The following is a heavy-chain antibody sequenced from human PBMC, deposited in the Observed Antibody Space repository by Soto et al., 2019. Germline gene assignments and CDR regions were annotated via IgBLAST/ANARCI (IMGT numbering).Heavy chain of an antibody. Sequence: GGSLRLSCAASGFTFSSHAMNWVRQPPGKGLEWVSAISGSDGSTYYADAVKGRFIISRNDSKSTLFLQMNSLRAEDTAVYYCAKSTDYYDSSGYPTPLLDLWGQGTLVTVSS. CDR1: GFTFSSHA. CDR2: ISGSDGST. V-gene: IGHV3-23*01. D-gene: IGHD3-22*01. CDR3: AKSTDYYDSSGYPTPLLDL. J-gene: IGHJ5*02.